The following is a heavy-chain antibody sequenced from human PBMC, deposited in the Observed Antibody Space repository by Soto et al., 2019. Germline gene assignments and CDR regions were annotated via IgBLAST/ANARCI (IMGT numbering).Heavy chain of an antibody. V-gene: IGHV2-5*02. CDR1: GFSLSTSGVS. Sequence: QITLKESGPPLVKPTQTLTLTCTFSGFSLSTSGVSVGWIRQPPGEALEWLALIYWDDDKRYSPSLKSRLTITKDTSKVQMFLTMTNMDPVDTATSYCAHKLYSYGFRWGQGTLVTVSS. CDR2: IYWDDDK. D-gene: IGHD5-18*01. J-gene: IGHJ4*02. CDR3: AHKLYSYGFR.